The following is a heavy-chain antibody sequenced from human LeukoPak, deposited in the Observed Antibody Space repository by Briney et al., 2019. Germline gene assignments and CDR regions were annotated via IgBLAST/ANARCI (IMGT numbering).Heavy chain of an antibody. V-gene: IGHV3-21*01. CDR2: ISSSSSYT. CDR1: GFTFSSYS. D-gene: IGHD6-19*01. J-gene: IGHJ3*02. CDR3: ARTLAGSAFDI. Sequence: PGGSLRLSCAASGFTFSSYSMNWVRQAPGKGLEWVSSISSSSSYTYYADSVKGRFTISRDNAKNSLYLQMNSLRAEDTAVYYCARTLAGSAFDIWGQGTMVTVSS.